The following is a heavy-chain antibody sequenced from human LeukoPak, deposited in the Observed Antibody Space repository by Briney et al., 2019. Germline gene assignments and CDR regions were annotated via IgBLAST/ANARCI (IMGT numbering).Heavy chain of an antibody. CDR3: TLYYYDSSGSDAFDI. CDR2: IRSKANSYAT. CDR1: GFTFSGPA. Sequence: GGSLRLSCAASGFTFSGPAMHWVRQASGKGLEWVGRIRSKANSYATAYAAPVKGRFTISRDDSKNTAYLQMNSLKTEDTAVYYCTLYYYDSSGSDAFDIWGQGTMVTVSS. J-gene: IGHJ3*02. V-gene: IGHV3-73*01. D-gene: IGHD3-22*01.